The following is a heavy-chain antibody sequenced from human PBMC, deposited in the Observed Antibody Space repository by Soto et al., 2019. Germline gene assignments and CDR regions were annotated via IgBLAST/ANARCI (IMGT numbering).Heavy chain of an antibody. D-gene: IGHD3-9*01. CDR2: INAGNGNT. Sequence: QVQLVQSGAEVKKPGASVKVSCKASGYTFTSYAMHWVRQAPGQRLEWMGWINAGNGNTKYSQKFQGRVTITRDTSASTAYLELSSLRSEDTAVYYCARDLLVRDPYDILTGYSIGWYGMDVWGQGTTVTVSS. CDR1: GYTFTSYA. V-gene: IGHV1-3*01. J-gene: IGHJ6*02. CDR3: ARDLLVRDPYDILTGYSIGWYGMDV.